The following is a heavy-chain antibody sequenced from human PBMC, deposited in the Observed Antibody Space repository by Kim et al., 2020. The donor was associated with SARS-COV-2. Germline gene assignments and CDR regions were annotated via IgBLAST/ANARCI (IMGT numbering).Heavy chain of an antibody. D-gene: IGHD1-1*01. CDR2: IRNKANSYAT. CDR1: GFTFSGSA. V-gene: IGHV3-73*01. Sequence: GGSLRLSCAASGFTFSGSAMHWVRQASEKGLEWVGRIRNKANSYATTYAASVKGRFTISRADSKNTAHLQMNSLKNEDTAVYYCTRVTGTTLASWAAFD. J-gene: IGHJ3*02. CDR3: TRVTGTTLASWAAFD.